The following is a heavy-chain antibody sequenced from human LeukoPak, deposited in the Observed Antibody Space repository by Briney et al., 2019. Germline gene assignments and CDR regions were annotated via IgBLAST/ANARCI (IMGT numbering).Heavy chain of an antibody. Sequence: PGGSLRLSCAASEFSFKDTGMHWVRQAPGKGLEWVAVMWNDGITGKYADSVRGRFSVSRDNSKNTVYLQMDSLRADDTSVYYCARDGSGWSSDYWGQGTLVTVSS. D-gene: IGHD6-19*01. CDR3: ARDGSGWSSDY. CDR2: MWNDGITG. J-gene: IGHJ4*02. V-gene: IGHV3-33*01. CDR1: EFSFKDTG.